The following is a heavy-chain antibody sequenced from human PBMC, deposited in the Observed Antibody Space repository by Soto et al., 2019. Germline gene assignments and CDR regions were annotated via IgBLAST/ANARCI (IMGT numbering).Heavy chain of an antibody. CDR1: GLPHSSFA. J-gene: IGHJ4*02. CDR3: AKDAVYNDGLWLMDH. D-gene: IGHD2-21*01. Sequence: EVHLLESGGGLVQPGGSLRLSCTASGLPHSSFAMMWVRQAPGKELECVSGIYGSGRGIEYADSAKGRFTISRDNSKNTVYLQMTDLRADDTAVYYCAKDAVYNDGLWLMDHWGQGTQVTVSS. CDR2: IYGSGRGI. V-gene: IGHV3-23*05.